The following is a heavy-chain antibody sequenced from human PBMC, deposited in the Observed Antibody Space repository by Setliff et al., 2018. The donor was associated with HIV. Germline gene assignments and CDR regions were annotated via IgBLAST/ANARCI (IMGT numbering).Heavy chain of an antibody. J-gene: IGHJ4*02. V-gene: IGHV1-18*01. CDR3: ARADSSNWYHVGY. Sequence: ASVKVSCKASGYSFTSYGISWVRQAPGQGLEWMGWISAYNGNTNYAQKFQGRVTITTDESTSTAYMELSSLRSEDTAVYYCARADSSNWYHVGYWGQGTLVTVSS. D-gene: IGHD6-13*01. CDR1: GYSFTSYG. CDR2: ISAYNGNT.